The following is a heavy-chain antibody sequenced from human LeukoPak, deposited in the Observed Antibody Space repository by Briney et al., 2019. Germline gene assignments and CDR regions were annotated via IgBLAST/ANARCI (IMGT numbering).Heavy chain of an antibody. CDR3: ATYPRAESSVNMDV. V-gene: IGHV1-69*01. CDR1: GGIVSSSG. D-gene: IGHD3-22*01. Sequence: SVNVSCKAPGGIVSSSGISWVRQAPGQGLEWLGGILPFFTSNYAQNFQGRVTITADEYTSTAYLELRNLRSEDTAAYYCATYPRAESSVNMDVWGQGTTVTVSS. CDR2: ILPFFTS. J-gene: IGHJ6*02.